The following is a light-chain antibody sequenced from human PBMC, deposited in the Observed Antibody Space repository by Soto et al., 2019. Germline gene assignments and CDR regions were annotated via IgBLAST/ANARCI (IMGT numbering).Light chain of an antibody. Sequence: QSALTQPASVTGSLAQSITISCTGTSSDVGDYNYVSWYQQHPGKAPKVMIYDVSNRPSGVSNRFSGSKSGNTASLTISGLQAEDEADYYCSSYTSSSTLVFGTGTKVTVL. J-gene: IGLJ1*01. CDR1: SSDVGDYNY. CDR3: SSYTSSSTLV. V-gene: IGLV2-14*01. CDR2: DVS.